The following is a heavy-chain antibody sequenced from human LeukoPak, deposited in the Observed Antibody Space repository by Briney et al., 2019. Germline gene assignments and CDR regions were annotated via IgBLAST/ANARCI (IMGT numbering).Heavy chain of an antibody. D-gene: IGHD3-10*01. CDR3: ASRSGRNYYGMDV. Sequence: SETLSLTCSVSGGSISRSSYYWGWTRQPPGKGLEWIGSIYYSGSTYYNPSLKSRVTISVDTSKGQFSLTLNSVTAADTAVYYCASRSGRNYYGMDVWGQGTTVTVSS. CDR2: IYYSGST. CDR1: GGSISRSSYY. V-gene: IGHV4-39*07. J-gene: IGHJ6*02.